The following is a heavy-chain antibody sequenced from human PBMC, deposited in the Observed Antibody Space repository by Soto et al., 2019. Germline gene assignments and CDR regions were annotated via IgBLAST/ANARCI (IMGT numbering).Heavy chain of an antibody. CDR1: GFTFSDYY. J-gene: IGHJ6*02. D-gene: IGHD2-2*02. CDR2: ISSSGNSI. Sequence: LVVSLRLSCAASGFTFSDYYMIWIRQAPGKGLEWVSYISSSGNSIYYADSVKGRFTISFSRDGTETSLHLQMTSLRVEDTAHYDCAIYRFANGLDGWGQGTTVTVS. CDR3: AIYRFANGLDG. V-gene: IGHV3-11*01.